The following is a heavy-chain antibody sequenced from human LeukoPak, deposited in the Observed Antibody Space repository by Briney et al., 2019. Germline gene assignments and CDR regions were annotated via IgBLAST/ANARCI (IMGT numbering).Heavy chain of an antibody. CDR2: IYYSGST. CDR1: GGSISSYY. CDR3: ARHHDAFDI. V-gene: IGHV4-59*08. J-gene: IGHJ3*02. Sequence: SETLSLTCTVSGGSISSYYWSWIRQPPGKGLEWIGYIYYSGSTDYNPSLKSRVTMSVDTSKNQFSLKLSSVTAADTAVYYCARHHDAFDIWGQGTMVTVSS.